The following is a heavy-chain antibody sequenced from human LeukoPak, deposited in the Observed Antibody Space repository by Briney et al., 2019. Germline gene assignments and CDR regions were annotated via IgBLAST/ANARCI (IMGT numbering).Heavy chain of an antibody. Sequence: SQTLSLTCTVSGGSISSGSYYWSWIRQPAGKGLEWIGRIYTSGSTNYNPSLKSRVTISVDTSKNQFSLKLSSVTAADTAVYYCARDGQQLGSAFDIWGQGTMVTVSS. CDR2: IYTSGST. CDR3: ARDGQQLGSAFDI. J-gene: IGHJ3*02. D-gene: IGHD6-13*01. V-gene: IGHV4-61*02. CDR1: GGSISSGSYY.